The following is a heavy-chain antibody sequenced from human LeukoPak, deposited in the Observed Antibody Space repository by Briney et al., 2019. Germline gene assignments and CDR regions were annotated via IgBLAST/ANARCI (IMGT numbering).Heavy chain of an antibody. CDR3: ARYSSSWYGVNYFDY. J-gene: IGHJ4*02. CDR1: GGSISSSSYY. CDR2: IYYSGST. D-gene: IGHD6-13*01. V-gene: IGHV4-39*01. Sequence: SETLSLTCTVPGGSISSSSYYWGWIRQPPGKGLEWIGSIYYSGSTYYNPSLKSRVTISVDTSKNQFSLKLSSVTAADTAVYYCARYSSSWYGVNYFDYWGQGTLVTVSS.